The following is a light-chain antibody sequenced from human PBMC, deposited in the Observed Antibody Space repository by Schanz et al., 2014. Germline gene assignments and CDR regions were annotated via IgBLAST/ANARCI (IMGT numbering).Light chain of an antibody. V-gene: IGLV2-14*01. J-gene: IGLJ3*02. CDR2: DVS. CDR3: SSYTSSSIRV. Sequence: QSVLTQPASVSGSPGQSITISCTGTSSDVGGYNYVSWYQQDPGKAPKLMIFDVSNRPSGVSNRFSGSKSGNTASLTISGLQAEDEADYYCSSYTSSSIRVFGGGTKLTVL. CDR1: SSDVGGYNY.